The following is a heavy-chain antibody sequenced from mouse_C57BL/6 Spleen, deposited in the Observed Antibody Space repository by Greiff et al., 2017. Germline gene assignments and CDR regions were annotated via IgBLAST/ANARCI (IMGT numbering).Heavy chain of an antibody. CDR1: GYTFTTYT. Sequence: VQLQQSGAELARPGASVKMSCKASGYTFTTYTIHWVKQKPGKGLEWIGYFHPCSVSTTYNPKFKDKATLTADKSSSSAYVQRSSRTAEDSAVYDCAREGGYSMDYWGQGTSVTVSS. V-gene: IGHV1-4*01. CDR3: AREGGYSMDY. CDR2: FHPCSVST. J-gene: IGHJ4*01.